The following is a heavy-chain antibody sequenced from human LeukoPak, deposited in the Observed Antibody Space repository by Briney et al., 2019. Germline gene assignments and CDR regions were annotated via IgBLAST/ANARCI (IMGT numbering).Heavy chain of an antibody. CDR3: ARAPRYDSSGYLLDY. CDR2: INPNSGGT. Sequence: ASVKVSCKASGHTFTGYYMHWVRQAPGQGLEWMGRINPNSGGTNYAQKFQGRVTMTRDTSISTAYMELSRLRSDDTAVYYCARAPRYDSSGYLLDYWGQGTLVTVSS. J-gene: IGHJ4*02. CDR1: GHTFTGYY. V-gene: IGHV1-2*06. D-gene: IGHD3-22*01.